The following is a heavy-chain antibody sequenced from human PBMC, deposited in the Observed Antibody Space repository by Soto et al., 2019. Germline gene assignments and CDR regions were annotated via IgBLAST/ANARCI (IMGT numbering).Heavy chain of an antibody. J-gene: IGHJ4*02. CDR1: GYTFTSYD. V-gene: IGHV1-8*01. Sequence: QVQLVQSGAEVKKPGASVKFSCKASGYTFTSYDINWVRQATGQVLEWMGWMNPNSGNTGYAQKFQGRVTMTRNTFIRTDYMELSSLRSEDTAVYYCASLVGGFGELMSDYWGQGTLVTVSS. CDR3: ASLVGGFGELMSDY. D-gene: IGHD3-10*01. CDR2: MNPNSGNT.